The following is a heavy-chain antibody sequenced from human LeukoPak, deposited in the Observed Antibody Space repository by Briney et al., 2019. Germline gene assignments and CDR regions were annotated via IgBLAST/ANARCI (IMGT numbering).Heavy chain of an antibody. D-gene: IGHD5-18*01. Sequence: PSETLSLTCTVSGGFISTYYLSWIRQPPGKGLEWIGFISYSGSTYHNPSLKSRVTMSVDTSKNQFSLNLRSVTAADTAVYYCARDRYSYGFWGQGILVTVSS. V-gene: IGHV4-59*01. CDR3: ARDRYSYGF. CDR1: GGFISTYY. CDR2: ISYSGST. J-gene: IGHJ4*02.